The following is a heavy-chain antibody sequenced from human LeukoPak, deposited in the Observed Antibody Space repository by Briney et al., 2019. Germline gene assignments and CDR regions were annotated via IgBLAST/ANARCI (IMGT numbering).Heavy chain of an antibody. CDR2: IIPILGIA. CDR1: GGTFSSYA. CDR3: ARVRGSGWYEDAFDI. D-gene: IGHD6-19*01. J-gene: IGHJ3*02. Sequence: GASVKVSCKASGGTFSSYAISWVRQAPGQGLEWMGRIIPILGIANYAQKFQGRVTITADKSTSTAYMELSSLRSEDTAVYYCARVRGSGWYEDAFDIWGQGTMVTVSS. V-gene: IGHV1-69*04.